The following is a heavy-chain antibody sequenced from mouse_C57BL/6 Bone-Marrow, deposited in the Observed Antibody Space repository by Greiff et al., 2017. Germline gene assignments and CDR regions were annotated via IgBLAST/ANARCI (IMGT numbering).Heavy chain of an antibody. CDR2: IYPGSGST. D-gene: IGHD5-1-1*01. J-gene: IGHJ4*01. Sequence: VKLQQPGAELVKPGASVKMSCKASGYTFTSYWITWVKQRPGQGLEWIGDIYPGSGSTNYNEKFKSKATLTVDTSSSTAYMQLSSLTSEDSAVYYCARIPSYYAMDYWGQGTSVTGTS. CDR1: GYTFTSYW. V-gene: IGHV1-55*01. CDR3: ARIPSYYAMDY.